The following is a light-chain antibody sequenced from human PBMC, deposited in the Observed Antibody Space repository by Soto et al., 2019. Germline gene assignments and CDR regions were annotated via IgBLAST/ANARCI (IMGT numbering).Light chain of an antibody. CDR1: RSVSTNY. J-gene: IGKJ1*01. CDR2: GAS. Sequence: EIVLTQSPGTLSLSPGDRTTLSCRTRRSVSTNYLAWYQRKPGQAPRLLIYGASSRATGIPDRFSRGGSGTDFTLTIATLEPEDFAVYYCPQYGSSPPTFGQGTKVEIK. CDR3: PQYGSSPPT. V-gene: IGKV3-20*01.